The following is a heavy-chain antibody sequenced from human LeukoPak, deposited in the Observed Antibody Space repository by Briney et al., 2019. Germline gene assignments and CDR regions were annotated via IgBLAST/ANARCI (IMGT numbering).Heavy chain of an antibody. CDR3: AKDRSGGRNGMDV. J-gene: IGHJ6*04. V-gene: IGHV3-30*18. CDR1: GFTFSSYG. D-gene: IGHD1-26*01. CDR2: ISYDGSNK. Sequence: PGRSLRLSCAASGFTFSSYGMHWVRQAPGKGLEWVAVISYDGSNKYYADSAKGRFTISRDNSKNTLYLQMNSLRAEDTAVYYCAKDRSGGRNGMDVWGKGTTVTVSS.